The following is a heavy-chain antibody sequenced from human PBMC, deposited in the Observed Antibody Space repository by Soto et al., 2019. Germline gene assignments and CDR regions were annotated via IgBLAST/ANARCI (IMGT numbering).Heavy chain of an antibody. CDR1: GGSITSYY. D-gene: IGHD3-10*01. CDR2: VYYIGTT. CDR3: ARGPPYYGSDY. Sequence: QVQLQESGPGLVKPSETLSLTCSVSGGSITSYYWSWIRQPPGKGLEWIGYVYYIGTTNYNPSLKGRVTISVDTSKNQFSLKLSSVTAADTALYYCARGPPYYGSDYWGQGTLVTVSS. J-gene: IGHJ4*02. V-gene: IGHV4-59*01.